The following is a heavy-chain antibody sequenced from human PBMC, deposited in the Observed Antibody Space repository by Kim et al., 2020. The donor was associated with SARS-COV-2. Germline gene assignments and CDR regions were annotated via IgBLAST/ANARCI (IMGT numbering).Heavy chain of an antibody. CDR2: ISHDGSDK. D-gene: IGHD2-21*02. Sequence: GGSLRLSCAASGFTFSGYAMHWVRQAPGKGLEWLTAISHDGSDKYYTDSVKGRCTISRDNSKNTLYLQMNSLRAEDTAVYYCAKDRTPYCGGDCYPGYWGQGTLVTVSS. CDR1: GFTFSGYA. V-gene: IGHV3-30*18. J-gene: IGHJ4*02. CDR3: AKDRTPYCGGDCYPGY.